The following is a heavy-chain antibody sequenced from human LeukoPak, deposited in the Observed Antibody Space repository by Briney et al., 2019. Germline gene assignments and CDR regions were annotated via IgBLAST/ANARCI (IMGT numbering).Heavy chain of an antibody. CDR2: ISDSAGTT. J-gene: IGHJ3*02. CDR3: AKSYYYGSGDYSLTAFDI. CDR1: GFTFSRYD. Sequence: SGGSPRLSCTASGFTFSRYDMSWVRQAPGKGLEWVSGISDSAGTTYYADSVKGRFSISRDNSKNTLNLQMNSLRAEDTAVYYCAKSYYYGSGDYSLTAFDIWGQGTMVTVSS. D-gene: IGHD3-10*01. V-gene: IGHV3-23*01.